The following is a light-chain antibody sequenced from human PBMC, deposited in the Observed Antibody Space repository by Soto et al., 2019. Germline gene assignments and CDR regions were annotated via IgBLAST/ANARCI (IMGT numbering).Light chain of an antibody. Sequence: IQMTHSPSSLSASVVDRVTSSFLASPGISIYLNWYQHKAGKAPKLLIYTASRLQSGVPSRFSGSGSGTDFTLTISSLQPEDYASYYCQKSYSTPFNLGQGTRLEIK. V-gene: IGKV1-39*01. CDR2: TAS. CDR1: PGISIY. J-gene: IGKJ5*01. CDR3: QKSYSTPFN.